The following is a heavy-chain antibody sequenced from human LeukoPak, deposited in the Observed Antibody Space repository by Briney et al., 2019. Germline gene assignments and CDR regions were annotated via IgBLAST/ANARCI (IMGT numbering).Heavy chain of an antibody. J-gene: IGHJ3*02. CDR3: AGAPTSWYENAFDI. CDR2: IYHSGST. CDR1: GYSISSGYY. Sequence: SETLSLTCAVSGYSISSGYYWGWIRQPPGKGLEWIGSIYHSGSTYYNPSLKSRVTISVDTSKNQFSLKLSSVTAADPAVYYCAGAPTSWYENAFDIWGHGTMVTVSS. V-gene: IGHV4-38-2*01. D-gene: IGHD6-13*01.